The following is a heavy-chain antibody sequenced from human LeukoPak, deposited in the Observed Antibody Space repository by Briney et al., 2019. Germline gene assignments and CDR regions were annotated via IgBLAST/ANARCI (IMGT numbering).Heavy chain of an antibody. J-gene: IGHJ4*02. CDR3: ARGRGSGWLFGDY. Sequence: ASVKVSCKASGYTFTSYDINWVRQATGQGLEWRGWMNPNSGDTGYAQKFQGRVTLTRNTSISTAYMELSSLISEDTAVYYCARGRGSGWLFGDYWGQGTLVTVSS. V-gene: IGHV1-8*01. D-gene: IGHD6-19*01. CDR1: GYTFTSYD. CDR2: MNPNSGDT.